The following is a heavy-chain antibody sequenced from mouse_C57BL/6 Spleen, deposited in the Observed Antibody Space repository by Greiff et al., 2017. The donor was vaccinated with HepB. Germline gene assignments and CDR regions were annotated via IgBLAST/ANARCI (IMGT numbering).Heavy chain of an antibody. J-gene: IGHJ1*03. D-gene: IGHD2-4*01. CDR3: ARGDYDYERDFDV. CDR2: IDPSDSYT. V-gene: IGHV1-59*01. Sequence: VLLQQSGAELVRPGTSVKLSCKASGYTFTSYWMHWVKQRPGQGLEWIGVIDPSDSYTNYNQKFKGKATLTVDTSSSTAYMQLSSLTSEDSAVYYCARGDYDYERDFDVSGTGTTVTVSS. CDR1: GYTFTSYW.